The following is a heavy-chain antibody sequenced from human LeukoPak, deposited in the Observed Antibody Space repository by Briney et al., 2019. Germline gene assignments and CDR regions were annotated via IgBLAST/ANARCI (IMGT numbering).Heavy chain of an antibody. Sequence: GGSLRLSCAASGFTFSTYAMSWVRQAPGKGLEWVSSIRGTGGTTYYAESVKGRFTMSRDNSKNTVYLQMNSLRAEDTAVYYCARYGSYDSSGTTYYYYYYMDVWGKGTTVTVSS. D-gene: IGHD3-22*01. CDR3: ARYGSYDSSGTTYYYYYYMDV. CDR2: IRGTGGTT. V-gene: IGHV3-23*01. J-gene: IGHJ6*03. CDR1: GFTFSTYA.